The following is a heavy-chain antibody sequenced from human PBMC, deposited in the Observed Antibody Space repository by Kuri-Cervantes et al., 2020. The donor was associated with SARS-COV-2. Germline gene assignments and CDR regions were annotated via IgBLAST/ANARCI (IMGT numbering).Heavy chain of an antibody. V-gene: IGHV3-21*04. J-gene: IGHJ6*02. CDR3: ARDSESLGYGDYAGYYYYGMDV. Sequence: GESLKISCAASGFTFDDYTMHWVRQAPGKGLEWVSSISSSSSYIYYADSVKGRFTISRDNAKNSLYLQMNSLRAEDTAVYYCARDSESLGYGDYAGYYYYGMDVWGQGTPVTVSS. CDR2: ISSSSSYI. D-gene: IGHD4-17*01. CDR1: GFTFDDYT.